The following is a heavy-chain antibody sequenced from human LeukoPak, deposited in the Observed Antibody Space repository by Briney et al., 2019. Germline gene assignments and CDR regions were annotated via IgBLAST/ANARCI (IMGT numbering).Heavy chain of an antibody. CDR3: ATRVGRYSSSWYLYAFDI. V-gene: IGHV1-46*01. D-gene: IGHD6-13*01. CDR1: GYTFTSYY. Sequence: GASVKVSCKASGYTFTSYYMHWVRQAPGQGLEWMGIINPSGGSTSYAQKFQGRVTMTEDTSTDTAYMELSSLRSEDTAVYYCATRVGRYSSSWYLYAFDIWGQGTMVTVSS. CDR2: INPSGGST. J-gene: IGHJ3*02.